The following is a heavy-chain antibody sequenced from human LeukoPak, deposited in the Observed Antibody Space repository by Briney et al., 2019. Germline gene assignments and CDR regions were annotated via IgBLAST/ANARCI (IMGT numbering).Heavy chain of an antibody. J-gene: IGHJ5*02. D-gene: IGHD2-21*02. CDR3: ARVIVVATEPFDP. CDR2: IYYSGST. CDR1: GGSISSSSYY. Sequence: SETLSLTCTVSGGSISSSSYYWGWIRQPPGKGPEWIGSIYYSGSTYYNPSLKSRVTISVDTSKNQFSLKLSSVTAADTAVYYCARVIVVATEPFDPWGQGTWSPSPQ. V-gene: IGHV4-39*07.